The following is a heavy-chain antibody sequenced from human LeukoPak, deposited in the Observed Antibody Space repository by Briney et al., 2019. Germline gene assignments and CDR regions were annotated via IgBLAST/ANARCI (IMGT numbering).Heavy chain of an antibody. Sequence: SETLSLTCTVSGGSISSSSYYWGWIRQPPGKGLEWIGSIYYSGSTYYNPSLKSRVTISVDTSKNQFSLKLSSVTAADTAVYYCARDGLSGSPDWGQGTLVTVSS. V-gene: IGHV4-39*07. CDR3: ARDGLSGSPD. CDR2: IYYSGST. J-gene: IGHJ4*02. CDR1: GGSISSSSYY. D-gene: IGHD1-26*01.